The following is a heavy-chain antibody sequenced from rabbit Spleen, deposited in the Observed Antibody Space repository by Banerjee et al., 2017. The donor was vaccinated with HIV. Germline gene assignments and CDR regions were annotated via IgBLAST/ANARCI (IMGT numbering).Heavy chain of an antibody. D-gene: IGHD4-1*01. CDR3: ARDLAGVIGWNFGW. CDR2: IDPVFGIT. CDR1: GFDFSAYG. V-gene: IGHV1S47*01. J-gene: IGHJ3*01. Sequence: QEQLVESGGGLVKPEGSLTLTCTASGFDFSAYGVSWVRQVPGKGLEWIGYIDPVFGITYYANWVNGRFTISSHNAQNTLFLQLNSLTAADTATYFCARDLAGVIGWNFGWWGQGTLVTVS.